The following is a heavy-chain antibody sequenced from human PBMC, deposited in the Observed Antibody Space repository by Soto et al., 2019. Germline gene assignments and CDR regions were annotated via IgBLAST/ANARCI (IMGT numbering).Heavy chain of an antibody. D-gene: IGHD5-12*01. CDR3: ATVSGFVHQVAKISDSFNI. V-gene: IGHV1-24*01. Sequence: ASVKVSCKVSGYTLTELSMHWVRQAPGKGLEWMGGFDPEDGETIYAQKFQGRVTMTEDTSTDTAYMELSSLRSEDTAVYYCATVSGFVHQVAKISDSFNIWGQGKMVTVSS. CDR1: GYTLTELS. CDR2: FDPEDGET. J-gene: IGHJ3*02.